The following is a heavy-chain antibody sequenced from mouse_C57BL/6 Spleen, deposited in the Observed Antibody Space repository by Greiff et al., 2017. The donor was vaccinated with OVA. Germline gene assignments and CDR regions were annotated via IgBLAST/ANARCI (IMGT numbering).Heavy chain of an antibody. CDR3: AREGYYGFDY. V-gene: IGHV3-6*01. Sequence: VQLKESGPGLVKPSQSLSLSCSVTGYSITSGYYWNWIRQFPGNKLEWMGYISYDGSNNYNPSLKNRISITRDTSKNQFFLKLKSVTTEDTATYYCAREGYYGFDYWGQGTTLTVSS. CDR2: ISYDGSN. D-gene: IGHD1-1*01. J-gene: IGHJ2*01. CDR1: GYSITSGYY.